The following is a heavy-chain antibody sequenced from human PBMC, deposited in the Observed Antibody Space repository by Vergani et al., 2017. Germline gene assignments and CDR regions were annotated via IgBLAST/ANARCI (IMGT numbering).Heavy chain of an antibody. CDR1: GYSFTSYW. D-gene: IGHD3-10*01. CDR3: ARQYYYGSGSYYNVNWFDP. Sequence: EVQLVQSGAEVKKPGESLKISCKGSGYSFTSYWIGWVRQMPGKGLEWMGIIYPGDSDTRYSPSFQGQVTISADKSISTAYLQWSSLKASDTAMYYCARQYYYGSGSYYNVNWFDPWGQGTLVTVSS. CDR2: IYPGDSDT. J-gene: IGHJ5*02. V-gene: IGHV5-51*01.